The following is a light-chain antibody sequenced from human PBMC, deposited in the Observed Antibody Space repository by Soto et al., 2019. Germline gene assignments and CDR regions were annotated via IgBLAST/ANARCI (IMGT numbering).Light chain of an antibody. CDR2: GAS. Sequence: DIVMTQSPGAVSVCPGGRATLSYRASQSVSSNLAWYQQKPGQAPRLLISGASTRATGIPARLSGSGSGTEFTLTISSLRSEDFAVYHCQQYDNWPITFGQGTRLEIK. V-gene: IGKV3-15*01. CDR1: QSVSSN. J-gene: IGKJ5*01. CDR3: QQYDNWPIT.